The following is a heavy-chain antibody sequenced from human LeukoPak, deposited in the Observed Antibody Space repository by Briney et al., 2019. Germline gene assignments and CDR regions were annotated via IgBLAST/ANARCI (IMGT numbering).Heavy chain of an antibody. V-gene: IGHV4-34*01. CDR3: ARRITMVRGVGYYYGMDV. J-gene: IGHJ6*04. Sequence: SETLSLTCAVYGGSFSGYYWSWIRQPPGKGLEWIGEINHSRSTNYNPSLKSRVTISVDTSKNQFPLKLSSVTAADTAVYYCARRITMVRGVGYYYGMDVWGKGTTVTVSS. CDR1: GGSFSGYY. CDR2: INHSRST. D-gene: IGHD3-10*01.